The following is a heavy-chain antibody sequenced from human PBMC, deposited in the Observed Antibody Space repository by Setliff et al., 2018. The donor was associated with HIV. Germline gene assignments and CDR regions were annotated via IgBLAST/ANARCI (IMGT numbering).Heavy chain of an antibody. V-gene: IGHV4-4*07. CDR2: ISAAGTI. CDR3: ARDEGRATGSWWDQSASWYLDY. CDR1: GGFISSYY. J-gene: IGHJ4*01. Sequence: SETLSLTCTVSGGFISSYYWSWIRQPAGKRLEFIGRISAAGTINYNPSLRSRVTLSVDTSENQFSLTVNSVTAADTAMYFCARDEGRATGSWWDQSASWYLDYWGHGILVTVSS. D-gene: IGHD6-13*01.